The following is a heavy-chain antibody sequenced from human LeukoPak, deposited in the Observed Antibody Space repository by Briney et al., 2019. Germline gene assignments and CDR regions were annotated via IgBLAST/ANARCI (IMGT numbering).Heavy chain of an antibody. CDR2: ISSYTIT. Sequence: PGGSLRLSCAAGGFSFSSYSMNWVRQAPGKRLEWIAYISSYTITYYADLVKGRFTISRDNAKKSLDLQMNSLRAEDTAVYYCARDSDHPYWGQGTLVTVSS. V-gene: IGHV3-48*01. CDR1: GFSFSSYS. CDR3: ARDSDHPY. J-gene: IGHJ4*02.